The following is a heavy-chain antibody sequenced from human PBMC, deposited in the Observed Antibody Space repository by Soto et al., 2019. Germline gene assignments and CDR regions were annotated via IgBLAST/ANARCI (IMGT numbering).Heavy chain of an antibody. CDR3: AKDSASGGYQFDCYSSAMDV. CDR1: GFIFSSYA. J-gene: IGHJ6*02. D-gene: IGHD3-22*01. Sequence: GGSLRLSCAASGFIFSSYAMNWVRQAPGKGLEWVSTIGVSASSTYYADSVKGRFTISRDNSKNTLYLQMDSLRAEDPAVYYCAKDSASGGYQFDCYSSAMDVWGQGTTVTVSS. CDR2: IGVSASST. V-gene: IGHV3-23*01.